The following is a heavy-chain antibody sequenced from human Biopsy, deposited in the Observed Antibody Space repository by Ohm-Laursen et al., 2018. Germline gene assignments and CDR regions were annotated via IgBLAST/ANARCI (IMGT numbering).Heavy chain of an antibody. V-gene: IGHV1-69*13. CDR1: GGTFSSSA. CDR2: IIGIFRTA. D-gene: IGHD1/OR15-1a*01. CDR3: ARGGGYNWNNGWFDP. J-gene: IGHJ5*02. Sequence: GASVKVSCKASGGTFSSSAITWVRQAPGQGLEWMGGIIGIFRTAHYAQKFQGRVTITADEFMSTAYMELSSLRPEDTAVYYCARGGGYNWNNGWFDPWGQGTLVTVSS.